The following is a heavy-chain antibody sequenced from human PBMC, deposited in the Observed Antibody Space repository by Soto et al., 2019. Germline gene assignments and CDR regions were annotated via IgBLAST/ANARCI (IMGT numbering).Heavy chain of an antibody. Sequence: GASVKVSCKASGYTFTSYGISWVRQAPGQGLEWMGWISAYNGNTNYAQKLQGRVTMTTDTSASTAYMELRSLRSDDTAVYYCARDNSNYRYYGMDVWGQGTTVTVSS. CDR1: GYTFTSYG. CDR3: ARDNSNYRYYGMDV. CDR2: ISAYNGNT. J-gene: IGHJ6*02. D-gene: IGHD4-4*01. V-gene: IGHV1-18*04.